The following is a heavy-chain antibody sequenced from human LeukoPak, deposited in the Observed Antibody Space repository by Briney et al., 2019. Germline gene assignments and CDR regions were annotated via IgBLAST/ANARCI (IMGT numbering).Heavy chain of an antibody. D-gene: IGHD6-19*01. V-gene: IGHV1-8*01. CDR3: ARVGYSSGWYSRAFWC. CDR2: MNPNSGNT. J-gene: IGHJ4*02. Sequence: ASVKVSCKASGYTFTSYDINWVRQATGQGLEWMGWMNPNSGNTGYAQKFQGRVTMTRNTSISTAYMELSSLRSEDTAVYYCARVGYSSGWYSRAFWCWGQGTLVTVSS. CDR1: GYTFTSYD.